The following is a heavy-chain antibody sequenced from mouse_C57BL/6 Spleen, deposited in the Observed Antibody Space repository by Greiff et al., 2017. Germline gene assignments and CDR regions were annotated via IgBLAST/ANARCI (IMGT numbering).Heavy chain of an antibody. J-gene: IGHJ4*01. D-gene: IGHD2-5*01. V-gene: IGHV3-6*01. CDR3: ASPLYYSNSYAMDY. Sequence: EVHLVESGPGLVKPSQSLSLTCSVTGYSITSGYYWNWIRQFPGNKLEWMGYISYDGSNNYNPSLKNRISITRDTSKNQFFLKLNSVTTEDTATYYCASPLYYSNSYAMDYWGQGTSVTVSS. CDR1: GYSITSGYY. CDR2: ISYDGSN.